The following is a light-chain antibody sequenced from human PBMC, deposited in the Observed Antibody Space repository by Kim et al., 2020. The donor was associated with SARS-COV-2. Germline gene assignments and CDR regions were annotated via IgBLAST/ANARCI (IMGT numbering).Light chain of an antibody. CDR2: RNN. CDR3: AAWDDSLSVRYR. CDR1: SSNIGSNF. V-gene: IGLV1-47*01. J-gene: IGLJ1*01. Sequence: QSVLTQPPSASDTPGQRVTITCSGSSSNIGSNFVYWYQQLPGTAPKLLIYRNNQRPSGVPDRFSGSTSGTSSFLSISGLRSENEADYYCAAWDDSLSVRYRFGTGTKVTVL.